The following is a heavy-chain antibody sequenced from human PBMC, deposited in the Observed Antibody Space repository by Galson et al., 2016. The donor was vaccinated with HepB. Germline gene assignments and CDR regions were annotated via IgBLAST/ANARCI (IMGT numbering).Heavy chain of an antibody. J-gene: IGHJ5*02. CDR1: GFIFNNYA. V-gene: IGHV3-33*01. CDR2: IWYDGSDK. CDR3: VRNTRDQRFGEYNHWFDP. Sequence: SLRLSCAASGFIFNNYAMHWVRQAPGKGLEWVAVIWYDGSDKYYADSVKGRFTISRDNSKNTLYLQMVSLRAEDTAVYYCVRNTRDQRFGEYNHWFDPWGQGTLVTVPS. D-gene: IGHD3-10*01.